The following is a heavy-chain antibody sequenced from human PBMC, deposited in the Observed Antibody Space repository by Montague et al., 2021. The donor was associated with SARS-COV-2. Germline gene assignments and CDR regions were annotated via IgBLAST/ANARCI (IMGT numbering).Heavy chain of an antibody. D-gene: IGHD2-15*01. CDR2: IYWDDDK. V-gene: IGHV2-5*02. CDR3: AHVGMACSGGSCYPKIKDWYFDL. J-gene: IGHJ2*01. CDR1: GFSLSTSGVG. Sequence: PALVKPTQTLTRTCTFSGFSLSTSGVGVGWIRQPPGKALEWLALIYWDDDKRYSPSLKSRLTITKDTSKNQVVLTMTNMDPVDTATYYCAHVGMACSGGSCYPKIKDWYFDLWGRGTLVTVSS.